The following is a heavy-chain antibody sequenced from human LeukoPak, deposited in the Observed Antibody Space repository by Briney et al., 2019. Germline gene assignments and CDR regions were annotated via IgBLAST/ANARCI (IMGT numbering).Heavy chain of an antibody. V-gene: IGHV3-64*01. Sequence: GGSLRLSCAASGFTFSSYAMHWVRQAPGKGLEYVSAISSNGGSTYYANSVKGRFTISRDNSKNTLYLQMGSLRAEDMAVYYCARAQGFYDFWSGYSYYFDYWGQGTLVTVSS. CDR1: GFTFSSYA. CDR3: ARAQGFYDFWSGYSYYFDY. J-gene: IGHJ4*02. D-gene: IGHD3-3*01. CDR2: ISSNGGST.